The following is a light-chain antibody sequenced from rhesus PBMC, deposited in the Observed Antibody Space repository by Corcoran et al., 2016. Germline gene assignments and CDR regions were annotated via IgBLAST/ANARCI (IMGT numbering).Light chain of an antibody. CDR2: YAK. CDR3: QQGNSNPYS. Sequence: DIQMSQSPSSLSASVGDRVTITCRASQGISSYLNWYQQKPGKAPKFLINYAKRLASGVPSRFSGSGSGTDFTLTLNSLQPEDFATYYCQQGNSNPYSFGQGTKVEIK. CDR1: QGISSY. V-gene: IGKV1-32*02. J-gene: IGKJ2*01.